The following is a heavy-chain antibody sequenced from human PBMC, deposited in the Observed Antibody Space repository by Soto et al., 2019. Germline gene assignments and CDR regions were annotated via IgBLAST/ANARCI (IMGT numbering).Heavy chain of an antibody. CDR1: GGSISSSHW. V-gene: IGHV4-4*02. CDR3: ARVVLTITRGAFDA. CDR2: ISHSGTS. D-gene: IGHD3-3*01. Sequence: QVQLQESGPGLVKPSGTLSLTCAVSGGSISSSHWWTWVRQSPEKGLEYIGGISHSGTSNSNPSLKSRVTLSVDKAKNHFSLTLTSVTAADTAVYYCARVVLTITRGAFDAWGQGTLVIVSS. J-gene: IGHJ3*01.